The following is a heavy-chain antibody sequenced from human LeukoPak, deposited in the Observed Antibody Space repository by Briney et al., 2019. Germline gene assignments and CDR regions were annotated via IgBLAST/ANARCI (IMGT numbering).Heavy chain of an antibody. J-gene: IGHJ6*02. V-gene: IGHV3-33*01. CDR2: IWYDGSNK. CDR1: GFTFSSYG. CDR3: XXXXXXXXXXXXXXYXYSGFYYYGMDV. D-gene: IGHD2-21*01. Sequence: PGGSLRLSCAASGFTFSSYGMHWVRQAPGKGLEWVAVIWYDGSNKYYADSVKGRFTISRDNSKNTLYLQMNSLRAEDTAVYYLXXXXXXXXXXXXXXYXYSGFYYYGMDVWGQGTTVTVSS.